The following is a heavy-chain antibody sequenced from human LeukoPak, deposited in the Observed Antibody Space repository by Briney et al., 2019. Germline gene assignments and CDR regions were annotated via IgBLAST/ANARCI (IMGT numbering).Heavy chain of an antibody. CDR1: GFTFGDYA. D-gene: IGHD3-3*01. V-gene: IGHV3-49*04. Sequence: PGGSLRLSCTTSGFTFGDYAMSWVRQASGKGLEWVGFVRSKAYGGTTEYAASVKGRFTISRDDSKSIAYLQMNSLKAEDTAVYYCVSSGCCDFWSGTNWGQGTLVTVSS. J-gene: IGHJ4*02. CDR3: VSSGCCDFWSGTN. CDR2: VRSKAYGGTT.